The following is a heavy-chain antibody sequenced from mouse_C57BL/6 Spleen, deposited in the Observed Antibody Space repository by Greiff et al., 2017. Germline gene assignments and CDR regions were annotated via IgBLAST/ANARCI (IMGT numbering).Heavy chain of an antibody. Sequence: EVKLQESGPELVKPGASVKISCKASGYSFTDYNMNWVKQSNGKSLEWIGVINPNYGTTSYNQQFKGKATLPVDQSSSTAYMQLNSLTSEDSAVYYCARWNGYDGGMAMDYWGQGTSVTVSA. CDR1: GYSFTDYN. V-gene: IGHV1-39*01. D-gene: IGHD2-2*01. CDR3: ARWNGYDGGMAMDY. J-gene: IGHJ4*01. CDR2: INPNYGTT.